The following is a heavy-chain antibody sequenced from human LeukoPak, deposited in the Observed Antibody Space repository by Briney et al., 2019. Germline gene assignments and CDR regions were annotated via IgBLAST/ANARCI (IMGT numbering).Heavy chain of an antibody. Sequence: PGGSLRLSCAASGFTFSSYGMHWVRQAPGEGLEWVTFIRYDGTNKYYADSVKGRFTISRDSSKNTLYLQMNSLRAEDTAVYYCAKDRRAAMVTVFDYWGQGTLVTVSS. D-gene: IGHD5-18*01. CDR1: GFTFSSYG. V-gene: IGHV3-30*02. CDR3: AKDRRAAMVTVFDY. J-gene: IGHJ4*02. CDR2: IRYDGTNK.